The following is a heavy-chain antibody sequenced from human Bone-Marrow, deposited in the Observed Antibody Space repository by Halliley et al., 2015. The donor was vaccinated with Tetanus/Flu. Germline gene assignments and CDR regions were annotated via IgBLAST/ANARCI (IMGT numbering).Heavy chain of an antibody. CDR2: VYPGDSDP. V-gene: IGHV5-51*01. CDR3: AISYSSSIYDS. D-gene: IGHD6-6*01. J-gene: IGHJ4*02. Sequence: LGWRGPVYPGDSDPRYSPPFQGQVSISADKSINPAYVQWSSLKASDTAMYYCAISYSSSIYDSWGQGTLVTVSS.